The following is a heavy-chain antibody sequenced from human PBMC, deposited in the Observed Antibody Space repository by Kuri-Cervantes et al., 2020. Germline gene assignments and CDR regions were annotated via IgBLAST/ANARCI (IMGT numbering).Heavy chain of an antibody. V-gene: IGHV3-9*01. Sequence: SLKISCAASGFTFDDYAMHWVRQAPGKGLEWVSGISWNSGSIGYADSVKGRFTISRDNAKNSLYLQMNSLRAEDTALYYCAKARGYSYGYYYGMDVWGQGTTVTVSS. J-gene: IGHJ6*02. CDR2: ISWNSGSI. D-gene: IGHD5-18*01. CDR3: AKARGYSYGYYYGMDV. CDR1: GFTFDDYA.